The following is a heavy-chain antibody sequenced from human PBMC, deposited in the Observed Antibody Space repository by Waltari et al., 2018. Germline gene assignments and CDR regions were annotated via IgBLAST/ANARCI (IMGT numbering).Heavy chain of an antibody. CDR2: LYYSGST. J-gene: IGHJ5*02. V-gene: IGHV4-59*01. D-gene: IGHD5-12*01. CDR1: GGSISSYY. Sequence: QVQLQESGPGLVKPSETLSLTCTVSGGSISSYYWSWIRQPPGKGLEWIGYLYYSGSTKYNPSLKSRVTISVDTSKNQFSLKLNSVTAADTAVYYCARGGYSGYDGWFDPWGQGTLVTVSS. CDR3: ARGGYSGYDGWFDP.